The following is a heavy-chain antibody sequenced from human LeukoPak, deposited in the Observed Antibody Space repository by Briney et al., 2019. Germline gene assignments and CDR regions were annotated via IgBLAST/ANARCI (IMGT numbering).Heavy chain of an antibody. Sequence: SETLSLACTFSGDSFSDYYWTWIRRPPGGTLEWIGHIYYRGGTKYNPSLKNRVSISLDTSKNQVSLTLTSVTAADTAVYYCARAMRWTSGPVELGWFDRCGHGTQVTVSS. J-gene: IGHJ5*02. CDR3: ARAMRWTSGPVELGWFDR. D-gene: IGHD1-1*01. CDR2: IYYRGGT. CDR1: GDSFSDYY. V-gene: IGHV4-59*01.